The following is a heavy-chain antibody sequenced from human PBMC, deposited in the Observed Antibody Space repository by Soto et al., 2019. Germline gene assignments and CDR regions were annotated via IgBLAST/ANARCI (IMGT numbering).Heavy chain of an antibody. CDR3: ARGWVGCTNGVCYPLGYYYYYGMDV. V-gene: IGHV4-30-4*01. Sequence: SETLSLTCTVSGGSISSGDYYWSWIRQPPGKGLEWIGYIYYSGSTYYNPSLKSRVTISVDTSKNQFSLKLSSVTAADTAVYYCARGWVGCTNGVCYPLGYYYYYGMDVWGQGTTVT. D-gene: IGHD2-8*01. CDR2: IYYSGST. CDR1: GGSISSGDYY. J-gene: IGHJ6*02.